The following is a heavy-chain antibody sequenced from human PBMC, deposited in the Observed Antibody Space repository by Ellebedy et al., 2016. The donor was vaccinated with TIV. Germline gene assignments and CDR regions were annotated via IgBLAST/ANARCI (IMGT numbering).Heavy chain of an antibody. Sequence: MPSETLSLTCAVYGGSFSGYYLSWIRQPPGKGMERIGYFYNSVNTIYNPSLKGRVSMSVETSNTQVSLKLRSVTAEYTAVYYCARFLESGSTGDYWGQGTLVTVSS. CDR3: ARFLESGSTGDY. D-gene: IGHD3-3*01. CDR2: FYNSVNT. V-gene: IGHV4-4*08. J-gene: IGHJ4*02. CDR1: GGSFSGYY.